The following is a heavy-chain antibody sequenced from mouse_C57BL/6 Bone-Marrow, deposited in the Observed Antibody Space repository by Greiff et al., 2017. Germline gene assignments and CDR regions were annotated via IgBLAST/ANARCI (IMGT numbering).Heavy chain of an antibody. Sequence: DVQLVESGGGLVKPGGSLKFSCAASGFTFSDYGMHWVRQAPEKGLEWVAYISSGSSTIYYADTVKGRFTISRENAKNTLFLQMTRLRTEDTAMYDCAKHCEYDALDYWGQGTSVTVSS. CDR3: AKHCEYDALDY. CDR2: ISSGSSTI. CDR1: GFTFSDYG. J-gene: IGHJ4*01. V-gene: IGHV5-17*01. D-gene: IGHD3-1*01.